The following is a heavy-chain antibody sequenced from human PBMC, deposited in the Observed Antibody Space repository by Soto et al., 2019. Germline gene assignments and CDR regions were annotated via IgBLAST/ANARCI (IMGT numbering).Heavy chain of an antibody. CDR2: ISCSGGTT. CDR1: GFSFSTYA. V-gene: IGHV3-23*01. CDR3: AKDQAAAGTISRYFQH. D-gene: IGHD6-13*01. J-gene: IGHJ1*01. Sequence: EVQLLESGGGLVQPGGSLRLSCAASGFSFSTYAMSWVRQAPGKGLEWVSGISCSGGTTYYADSVKGRFTISRDNYKHTLYLQVNSLRAEDTAVYYCAKDQAAAGTISRYFQHWGQGTLVTVS.